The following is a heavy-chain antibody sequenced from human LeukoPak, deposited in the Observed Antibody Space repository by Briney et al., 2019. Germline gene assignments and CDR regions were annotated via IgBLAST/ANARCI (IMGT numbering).Heavy chain of an antibody. CDR2: ISYTGST. D-gene: IGHD3-9*01. Sequence: PSETLSLTCTVSGGSISSYYWSWIRQPPGKGLEWIAYISYTGSTNYNPSLKSRVTISVDTSKNQFSLKLNSVTAADTAVYYCARDLRGPNDYWSQGTLVTVSS. CDR3: ARDLRGPNDY. CDR1: GGSISSYY. J-gene: IGHJ4*02. V-gene: IGHV4-59*01.